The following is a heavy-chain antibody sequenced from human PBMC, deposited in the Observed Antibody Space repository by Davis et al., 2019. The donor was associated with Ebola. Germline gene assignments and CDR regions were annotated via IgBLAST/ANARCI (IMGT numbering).Heavy chain of an antibody. CDR1: GFTFSSYS. CDR2: ISSSSSYI. CDR3: ARAVGSDYYDSSGYPKTYYYGMDV. Sequence: GESLKISCAASGFTFSSYSMNWVRQAPGKGLEWVSSISSSSSYIYYADSVKGRFTISRDNAKNSLYLQMNSLRAEDTAVYYCARAVGSDYYDSSGYPKTYYYGMDVWGQGTTVTVSS. V-gene: IGHV3-21*01. D-gene: IGHD3-22*01. J-gene: IGHJ6*02.